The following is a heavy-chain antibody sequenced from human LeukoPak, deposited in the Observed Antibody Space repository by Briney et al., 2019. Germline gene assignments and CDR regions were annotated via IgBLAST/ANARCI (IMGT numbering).Heavy chain of an antibody. CDR1: GLTFSSHW. Sequence: PGGSLRLSCAASGLTFSSHWMHWVRQAPGKGLVWVSRITNDGSSTTYADSVKGRFTISRDNSKNTLYLQMNSLRAEDTAVYYCAKHPAVVVVAPPTFDYWGQGALVTVSS. V-gene: IGHV3-74*01. J-gene: IGHJ4*02. D-gene: IGHD2-15*01. CDR2: ITNDGSST. CDR3: AKHPAVVVVAPPTFDY.